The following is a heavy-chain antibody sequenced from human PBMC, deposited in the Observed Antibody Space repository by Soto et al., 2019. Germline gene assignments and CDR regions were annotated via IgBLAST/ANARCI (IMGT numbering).Heavy chain of an antibody. V-gene: IGHV3-23*01. D-gene: IGHD6-6*01. Sequence: GGSLRLSCAASGFTFSSYAMSWVRQAPGKGLEWVSAISGSGGSTYYADSVKGRFTISRDNSKNTLYLQMNSLRAEDTAVYYCAKDQGIAALSPLSTFDYWGQGTQVTVAS. CDR1: GFTFSSYA. CDR3: AKDQGIAALSPLSTFDY. J-gene: IGHJ4*02. CDR2: ISGSGGST.